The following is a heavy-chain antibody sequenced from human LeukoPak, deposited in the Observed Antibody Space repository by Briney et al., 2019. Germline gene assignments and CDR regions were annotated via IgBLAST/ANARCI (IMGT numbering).Heavy chain of an antibody. V-gene: IGHV4-59*12. J-gene: IGHJ6*02. D-gene: IGHD4-17*01. Sequence: TSETLSLTCTVSGGSISSYYWSWIRQPPGKGLEWIGYIYYSGSTNYNPSLKSRVTISVDTSKNQFSLKLSSVAAADTAVYYCARIRVGTTVTAQYYYYGMDVWGQGTTVTVSS. CDR3: ARIRVGTTVTAQYYYYGMDV. CDR1: GGSISSYY. CDR2: IYYSGST.